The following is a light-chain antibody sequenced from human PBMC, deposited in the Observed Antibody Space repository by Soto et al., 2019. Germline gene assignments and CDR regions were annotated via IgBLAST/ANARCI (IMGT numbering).Light chain of an antibody. CDR1: QGIGTE. CDR3: LQDFSYPRT. CDR2: GAS. V-gene: IGKV1-6*02. Sequence: AIQMTQSPSSLSASVGDRVTITGRASQGIGTELGWYQLKPGKAPKLLVYGASTLQSGVLPRFSGSGSGTDFTLTISSLQPDDFATYYCLQDFSYPRTFGQGTKVEIK. J-gene: IGKJ1*01.